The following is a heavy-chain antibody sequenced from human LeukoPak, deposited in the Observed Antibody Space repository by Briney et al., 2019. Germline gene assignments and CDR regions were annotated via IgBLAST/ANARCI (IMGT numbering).Heavy chain of an antibody. V-gene: IGHV3-9*01. CDR3: AKDIYPLRVDTAGYFDL. Sequence: PGGSLRLSCAASGFTFSSYAMNWVRQAPGKGLEWVSGISWNSGSIGYADSVKGRFTISRDNAKNSLYLQMNSLRAEDTALYYCAKDIYPLRVDTAGYFDLWGRGTLVTVSS. CDR1: GFTFSSYA. J-gene: IGHJ2*01. CDR2: ISWNSGSI. D-gene: IGHD5-18*01.